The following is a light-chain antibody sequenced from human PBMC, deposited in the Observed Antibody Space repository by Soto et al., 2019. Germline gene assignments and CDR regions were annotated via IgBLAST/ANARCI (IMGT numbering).Light chain of an antibody. Sequence: DLQMTQSPSSLSVSVVARVTITCRASQSISNYLNWYQQRPGKAPKLLIYKASTLKSGVPSRFSGSGSGTEFTLTISSLQPEEFATYYCQKYNSYSRTFGTGTKVDIK. CDR1: QSISNY. V-gene: IGKV1-5*03. CDR3: QKYNSYSRT. J-gene: IGKJ3*01. CDR2: KAS.